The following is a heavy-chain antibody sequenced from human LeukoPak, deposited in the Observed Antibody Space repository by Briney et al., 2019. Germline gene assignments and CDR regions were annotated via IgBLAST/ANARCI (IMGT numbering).Heavy chain of an antibody. V-gene: IGHV4-34*01. Sequence: SETLSLTCAVYGGSFSGYYWSWIRQPPANGLEWIGEINHRGSTNYNPSLKSRVTISVDTSKNQFSLKLSSVTAADTAVYYCARGGPSGYVDWGQGTLVTVSS. CDR2: INHRGST. J-gene: IGHJ4*02. D-gene: IGHD5-12*01. CDR1: GGSFSGYY. CDR3: ARGGPSGYVD.